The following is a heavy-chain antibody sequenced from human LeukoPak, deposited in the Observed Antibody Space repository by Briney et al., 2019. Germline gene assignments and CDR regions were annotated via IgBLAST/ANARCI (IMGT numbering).Heavy chain of an antibody. V-gene: IGHV3-23*01. CDR2: ISGSGGST. CDR1: GFTFSSYA. CDR3: ARSKQLAFDC. J-gene: IGHJ4*02. Sequence: GGSLRLSCAASGFTFSSYAMSWVRQAPGKGPEWVSAISGSGGSTYYADSVKGRFTISRDSSENTLYLHMNGLRAEDTAVYYCARSKQLAFDCWGQGTLVTVSS. D-gene: IGHD6-13*01.